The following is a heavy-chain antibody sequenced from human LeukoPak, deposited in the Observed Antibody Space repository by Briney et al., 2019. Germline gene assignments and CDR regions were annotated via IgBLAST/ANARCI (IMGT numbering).Heavy chain of an antibody. Sequence: SVKVSCKASGGTFSSYAISWVRQAPGQGLEWMGGIIPIFGTANYAQKFQGRVTITVDESTSTAYMELSSLRSEDTAVYYCASRKDWNYGYFDYWGQGTLVTVSS. V-gene: IGHV1-69*13. CDR3: ASRKDWNYGYFDY. CDR2: IIPIFGTA. J-gene: IGHJ4*02. D-gene: IGHD1-7*01. CDR1: GGTFSSYA.